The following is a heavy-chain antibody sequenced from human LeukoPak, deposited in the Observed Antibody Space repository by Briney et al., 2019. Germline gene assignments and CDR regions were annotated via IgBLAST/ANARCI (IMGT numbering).Heavy chain of an antibody. V-gene: IGHV3-30*18. CDR2: ISYDGSNK. J-gene: IGHJ4*02. Sequence: GGSLRLSCAASGFTFSSYAMHWVRQAPGKGLEWVAVISYDGSNKYYADSVKGRFTISRDNSKNTLYLQMNSLRAEDTAVYYCAKSPGIAVAGTPDYFDYWGQGTLVTVSS. D-gene: IGHD6-19*01. CDR1: GFTFSSYA. CDR3: AKSPGIAVAGTPDYFDY.